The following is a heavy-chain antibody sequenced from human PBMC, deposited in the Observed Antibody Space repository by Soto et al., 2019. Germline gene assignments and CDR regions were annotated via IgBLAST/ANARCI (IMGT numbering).Heavy chain of an antibody. CDR1: GFTFSSYA. CDR3: AKGTGVTDAFDI. CDR2: ISGSGGST. V-gene: IGHV3-23*01. Sequence: EVQLLESGGGLVQPGGSLRLSCAASGFTFSSYAMSWVRQAPGKGLEWVSAISGSGGSTYYVDSEKGRFTISRDNSKNTLYLQMNSLRAEDTAVYYCAKGTGVTDAFDIWGQGTMVTVSS. D-gene: IGHD5-18*01. J-gene: IGHJ3*02.